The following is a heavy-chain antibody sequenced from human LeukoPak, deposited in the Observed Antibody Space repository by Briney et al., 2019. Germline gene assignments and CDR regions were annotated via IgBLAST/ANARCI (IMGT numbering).Heavy chain of an antibody. J-gene: IGHJ6*04. Sequence: ASVKASCKASGYTFTSYAMHWVRQAPGQRLEWMGWINAGNGNTKYSQKFQGRVTITRDTSASTAYMELSSLRSEDTAVYYCASLELRPGSPYYYYGMDVWGKGTTVTVSS. V-gene: IGHV1-3*01. D-gene: IGHD1-7*01. CDR3: ASLELRPGSPYYYYGMDV. CDR1: GYTFTSYA. CDR2: INAGNGNT.